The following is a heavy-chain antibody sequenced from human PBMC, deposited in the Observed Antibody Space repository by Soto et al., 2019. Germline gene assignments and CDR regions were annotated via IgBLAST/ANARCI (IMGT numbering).Heavy chain of an antibody. CDR3: ARVPDSSGYYYWGHDAFDI. CDR2: ISAYNGNT. V-gene: IGHV1-18*01. J-gene: IGHJ3*02. CDR1: GYTFTSYG. Sequence: GPSVKVSCKASGYTFTSYGISWVRQAPGQGLEWMGWISAYNGNTNYAQKLQGRVTMTTDTSTSTAYMELRSLRSDDTAVYYCARVPDSSGYYYWGHDAFDIWGQGTMVTVSS. D-gene: IGHD3-22*01.